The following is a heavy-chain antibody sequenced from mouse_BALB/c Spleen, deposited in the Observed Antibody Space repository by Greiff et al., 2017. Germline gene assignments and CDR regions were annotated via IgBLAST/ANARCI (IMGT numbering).Heavy chain of an antibody. V-gene: IGHV7-3*02. CDR1: GFTFTDYY. CDR3: ARVYGSMDY. CDR2: IRNKANGYTT. D-gene: IGHD2-10*02. Sequence: DVHLVESGGGLVQPGGSLRLSCATSGFTFTDYYMSWVRQPPGKALEWLGFIRNKANGYTTEYSASVKGRFTISRDNSQSILYLQMNTLRAEDSATYYCARVYGSMDYWGQGTSVTVSS. J-gene: IGHJ4*01.